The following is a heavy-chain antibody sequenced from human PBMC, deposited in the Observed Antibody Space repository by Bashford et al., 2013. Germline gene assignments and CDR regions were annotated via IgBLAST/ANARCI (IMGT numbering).Heavy chain of an antibody. D-gene: IGHD5-24*01. J-gene: IGHJ2*01. CDR1: GFTFNSYA. CDR3: ARAPSRDAYNWDWYFDL. V-gene: IGHV3-23*01. Sequence: GGSLRLSCAASGFTFNSYAMNWVRQAPGKGLEWVSAVSGSGTGTYYADSVKGRFTISRDNSKNTLYLQMISLRAEDTAVYYCARAPSRDAYNWDWYFDLWGRGTLVTVSS. CDR2: VSGSGTGT.